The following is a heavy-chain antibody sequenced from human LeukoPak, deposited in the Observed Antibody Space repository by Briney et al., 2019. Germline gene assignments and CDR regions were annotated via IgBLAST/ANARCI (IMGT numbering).Heavy chain of an antibody. V-gene: IGHV1-2*02. CDR1: GYTFTDYY. CDR3: ARDEVGPFDY. J-gene: IGHJ4*02. Sequence: ASVKVSCKASGYTFTDYYMHWVRQAPGQGVEWMGWFNPISGGTNYAQKFQGRVTMTRDTSISTAYMELSSLRADDTAVYYCARDEVGPFDYWGQGTLVTVSS. D-gene: IGHD1-26*01. CDR2: FNPISGGT.